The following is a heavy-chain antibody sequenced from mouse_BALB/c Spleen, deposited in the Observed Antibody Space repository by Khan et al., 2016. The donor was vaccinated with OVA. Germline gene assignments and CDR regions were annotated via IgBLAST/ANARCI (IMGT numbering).Heavy chain of an antibody. CDR1: GYSFTGYF. J-gene: IGHJ2*01. CDR2: INPHIGET. CDR3: SRIYGSDFDY. V-gene: IGHV1-20*02. D-gene: IGHD1-1*01. Sequence: IQLVQSGPELVKPGASVKISCKASGYSFTGYFMNWVMQSHGKSLEWIGRINPHIGETFYNQKFKGKATLTVDESSSTAHMELRSLASEDSAVYYYSRIYGSDFDYWGQGTTLTVSS.